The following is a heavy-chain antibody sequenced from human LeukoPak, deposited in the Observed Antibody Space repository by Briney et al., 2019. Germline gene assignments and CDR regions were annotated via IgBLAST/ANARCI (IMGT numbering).Heavy chain of an antibody. D-gene: IGHD3-22*01. V-gene: IGHV3-23*01. CDR3: AIMHGYYDGSGYWVQ. Sequence: PGGSLRLSCAASGFTFSSYAMSWVRQAPGKGLEWVSFISPSAGRTSNADSVEGRFTISRDNPRNTLYLQMNSLRDEDTAVYYCAIMHGYYDGSGYWVQWGQGTLVTVSS. CDR1: GFTFSSYA. CDR2: ISPSAGRT. J-gene: IGHJ4*02.